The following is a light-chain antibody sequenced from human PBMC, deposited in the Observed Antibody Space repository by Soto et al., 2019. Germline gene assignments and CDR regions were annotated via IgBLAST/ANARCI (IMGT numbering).Light chain of an antibody. J-gene: IGKJ1*01. CDR3: HQYSSYSWT. CDR1: QSISSW. Sequence: DIQMTQSPSTLSASLGDRVTITCRASQSISSWLAWYQQKPGKAPKLLIYDASSLESGVPSRFSGSGSGTEFTLTISSLQPDDFATYYCHQYSSYSWTFGQGTKVDIK. CDR2: DAS. V-gene: IGKV1-5*01.